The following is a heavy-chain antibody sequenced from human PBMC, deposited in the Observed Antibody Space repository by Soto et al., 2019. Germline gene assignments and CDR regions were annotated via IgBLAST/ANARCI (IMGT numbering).Heavy chain of an antibody. CDR1: GYSFTSYW. Sequence: GESLKISCKGSGYSFTSYWIGWVRQMPGKGLEWMGIIYPGDSDTRYSPSFQGQVTISADKSISTAYLQWSSLKASDTAMYYCARRGYDYVWGSYRYQEECYTDCWGQGILGTRS. J-gene: IGHJ4*02. D-gene: IGHD3-16*02. CDR2: IYPGDSDT. V-gene: IGHV5-51*01. CDR3: ARRGYDYVWGSYRYQEECYTDC.